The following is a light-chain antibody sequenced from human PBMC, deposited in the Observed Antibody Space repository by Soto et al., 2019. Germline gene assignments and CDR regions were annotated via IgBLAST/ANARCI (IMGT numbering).Light chain of an antibody. CDR1: QSVSNN. J-gene: IGKJ5*01. CDR2: YAS. Sequence: EIMMTQSPATLSVSPGERATLSCRASQSVSNNLAWYQQKPGQAPRLLIYYASTRATGIPARFSGSGSGTEFTLTISSLQSEDFALYYCQQYNNWPPITFGPGTRLEIK. V-gene: IGKV3-15*01. CDR3: QQYNNWPPIT.